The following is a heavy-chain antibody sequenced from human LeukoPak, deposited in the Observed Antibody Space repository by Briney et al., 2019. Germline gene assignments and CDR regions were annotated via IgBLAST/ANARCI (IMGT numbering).Heavy chain of an antibody. J-gene: IGHJ6*02. Sequence: ASVKVSCKASGYTFTRYDINWVRRATGQGLEWMGWMNPNSGNTGYAQKFQGRVTMTRNTSISTAYMELSSLRSEDTAVYYCARGGNYYYYYGMDVWGQGTTVTVSS. V-gene: IGHV1-8*01. CDR3: ARGGNYYYYYGMDV. D-gene: IGHD1-14*01. CDR1: GYTFTRYD. CDR2: MNPNSGNT.